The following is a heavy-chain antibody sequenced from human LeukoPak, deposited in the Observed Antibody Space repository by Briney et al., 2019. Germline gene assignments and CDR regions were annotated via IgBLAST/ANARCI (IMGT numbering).Heavy chain of an antibody. CDR1: GYTFTGYY. Sequence: GASVKVSCKASGYTFTGYYMHWVRQAPGQGLEWMGWINPNSGGTNYAQKFQGRVTMTRDTSISTAYMELSRLRSDDTAVYYCARVPGYSSGRLVKYFQHWGQGTLVTVSS. J-gene: IGHJ1*01. V-gene: IGHV1-2*02. CDR3: ARVPGYSSGRLVKYFQH. CDR2: INPNSGGT. D-gene: IGHD6-19*01.